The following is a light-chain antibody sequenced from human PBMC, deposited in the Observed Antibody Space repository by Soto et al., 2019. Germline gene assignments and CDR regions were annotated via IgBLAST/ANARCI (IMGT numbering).Light chain of an antibody. V-gene: IGLV1-44*01. CDR2: SNN. CDR1: SSNIGSNT. Sequence: QPVLTQPPSASGTPGQRVTISCSGSSSNIGSNTVNWYQQLPGTAPKLLIYSNNQRPSGVPDRFSGSKSGTSASLAISGLQSGDQADYYCAAWDDSLNGYVVFGGGTKLTVL. CDR3: AAWDDSLNGYVV. J-gene: IGLJ2*01.